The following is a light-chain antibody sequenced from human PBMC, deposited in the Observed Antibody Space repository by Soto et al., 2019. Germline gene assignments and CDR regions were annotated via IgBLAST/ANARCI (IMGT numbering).Light chain of an antibody. CDR1: QSVSSSY. CDR2: GAS. J-gene: IGKJ1*01. Sequence: DIVLTQSPGTLSLSPGERATLSCRASQSVSSSYVAWYQQKPGQSPRLLIYGASSRATGIPDRFSGSGSGTDFTLTISRLEPEDFAVYYCQQYGSSPVTFGQGTKVDIK. V-gene: IGKV3-20*01. CDR3: QQYGSSPVT.